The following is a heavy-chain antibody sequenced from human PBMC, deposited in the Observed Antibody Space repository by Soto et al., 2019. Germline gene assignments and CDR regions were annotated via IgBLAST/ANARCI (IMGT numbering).Heavy chain of an antibody. CDR3: ASRLLGYCSGGSCRRPYYYYYGMDV. Sequence: SVKVSCKASGGTFSSYAIIWVRQAPGQGLEFMGGIIPIFGTANYAQKFQGRVTITADESTSTAYMELSSLRSEDTAVYYCASRLLGYCSGGSCRRPYYYYYGMDVWGQGTTVTVS. V-gene: IGHV1-69*13. J-gene: IGHJ6*02. D-gene: IGHD2-15*01. CDR1: GGTFSSYA. CDR2: IIPIFGTA.